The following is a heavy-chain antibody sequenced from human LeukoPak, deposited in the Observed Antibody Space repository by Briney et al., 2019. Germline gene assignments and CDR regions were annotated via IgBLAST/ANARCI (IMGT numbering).Heavy chain of an antibody. D-gene: IGHD2-15*01. CDR1: GFTFSSYG. CDR3: AKGGGFGYCSDGSCYFDY. J-gene: IGHJ4*02. V-gene: IGHV3-30*02. CDR2: IRYDGSYK. Sequence: GGSLRLSCAASGFTFSSYGMHWVRQAPGKGLEWVTFIRYDGSYKYYADSVKGRFSISRDNSKNTLYLQMNTVRAEDTAVYYCAKGGGFGYCSDGSCYFDYWGQGTLVTVSS.